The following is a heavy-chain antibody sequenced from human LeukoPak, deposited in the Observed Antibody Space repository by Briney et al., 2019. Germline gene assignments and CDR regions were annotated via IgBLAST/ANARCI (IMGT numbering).Heavy chain of an antibody. CDR2: IYHSGST. D-gene: IGHD2-15*01. Sequence: ASETLSLTCTVSGASISSYYWSWIRQPPGKGVEWIGYIYHSGSTVYRPSLKSRVTISVDTSKNQFSLKLSSVTAADTAEYYCARDQWWPNSYYYYGMDVWGQGTTVTVSS. V-gene: IGHV4-59*12. J-gene: IGHJ6*02. CDR1: GASISSYY. CDR3: ARDQWWPNSYYYYGMDV.